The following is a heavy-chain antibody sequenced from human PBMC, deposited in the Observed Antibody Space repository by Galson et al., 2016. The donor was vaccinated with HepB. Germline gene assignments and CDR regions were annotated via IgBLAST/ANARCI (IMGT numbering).Heavy chain of an antibody. D-gene: IGHD3-9*01. CDR2: IDPSDSYT. CDR3: ARVGSDILTGSDNWFDP. J-gene: IGHJ5*02. CDR1: GYSFTNYW. Sequence: QSGAEVKKPGESLRISCKGSGYSFTNYWISWVRQMPRKGLEWMGRIDPSDSYTNYSPSFQGHVTFSADKSLSTVYLHWSSLKASDTAMYYCARVGSDILTGSDNWFDPWGKGTLVTVCS. V-gene: IGHV5-10-1*01.